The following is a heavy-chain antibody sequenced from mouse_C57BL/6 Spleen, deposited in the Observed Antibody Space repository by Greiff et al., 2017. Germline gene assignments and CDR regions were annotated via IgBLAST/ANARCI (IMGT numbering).Heavy chain of an antibody. CDR2: IYPGSGNT. Sequence: QVQLKQPGAELVRPGASVKLSCKASGYTFTDYYINWVKQRPGQGLEWIARIYPGSGNTYYNEKFKGKATLTAEKSSSTAYMQLSSLTSEDSAVYFCARWLYYFDYWGQGTTLTVSS. CDR1: GYTFTDYY. V-gene: IGHV1-76*01. CDR3: ARWLYYFDY. J-gene: IGHJ2*01.